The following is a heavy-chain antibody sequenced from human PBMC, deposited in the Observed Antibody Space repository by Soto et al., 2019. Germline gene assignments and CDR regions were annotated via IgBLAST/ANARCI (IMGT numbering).Heavy chain of an antibody. CDR3: TTDLGAPIGYFDWFSDY. CDR2: IKSKTDGGTT. D-gene: IGHD3-9*01. V-gene: IGHV3-15*01. J-gene: IGHJ4*02. Sequence: EVQLVESGGGLVKPGGSLRLSCAASGFTFSNAWMSWVRQATGKGLEWVGRIKSKTDGGTTDYAAPVKGRFTISRDDSRTTLYLQMNSLTTEDTAVYYCTTDLGAPIGYFDWFSDYWGKGTLVTVAA. CDR1: GFTFSNAW.